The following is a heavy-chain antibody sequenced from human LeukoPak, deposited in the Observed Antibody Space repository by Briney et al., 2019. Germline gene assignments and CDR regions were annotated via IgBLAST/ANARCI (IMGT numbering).Heavy chain of an antibody. D-gene: IGHD6-25*01. V-gene: IGHV3-23*01. J-gene: IGHJ4*02. CDR3: AKDYSGIAASNTNGYFDY. CDR2: ISGSGDSA. Sequence: GGSLRLSCAASGFTVSSNYMSWVRQAPGKGLVWVSGISGSGDSAYYTDSVKGRFTISRDNSKNTLYLQMNSLRAEDTAVYYCAKDYSGIAASNTNGYFDYWGQGALVTVSS. CDR1: GFTVSSNY.